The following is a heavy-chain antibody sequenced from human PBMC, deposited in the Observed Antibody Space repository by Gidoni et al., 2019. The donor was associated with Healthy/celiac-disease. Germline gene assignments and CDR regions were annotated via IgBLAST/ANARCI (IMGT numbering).Heavy chain of an antibody. Sequence: EVQLVESGGGLVQPGGSLRLSCAASGFTVSINYMSWVRQAPGKGLECVSVIYSGGSTYYADSVKGRFTISRDNSKNTLYLQMNSLRAEDTAVYYCARGPSSSYYYYGMDVWGQGTTVTVSS. CDR2: IYSGGST. CDR3: ARGPSSSYYYYGMDV. V-gene: IGHV3-66*01. CDR1: GFTVSINY. J-gene: IGHJ6*02. D-gene: IGHD6-19*01.